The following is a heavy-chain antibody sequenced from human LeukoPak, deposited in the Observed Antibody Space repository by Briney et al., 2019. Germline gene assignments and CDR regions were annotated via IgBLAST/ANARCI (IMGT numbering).Heavy chain of an antibody. J-gene: IGHJ3*02. Sequence: GGSLRLSCAVSGITVSKYWMHWVRQAPGKGLEWVSAISGSGGSTYYADSVKGRFTISRDNSKNTLYLQMNSLRAEDTALYYCAKDAWYYYDSSGYWGAFDIWGQGTMVTISS. CDR1: GITVSKYW. CDR2: ISGSGGST. D-gene: IGHD3-22*01. CDR3: AKDAWYYYDSSGYWGAFDI. V-gene: IGHV3-23*01.